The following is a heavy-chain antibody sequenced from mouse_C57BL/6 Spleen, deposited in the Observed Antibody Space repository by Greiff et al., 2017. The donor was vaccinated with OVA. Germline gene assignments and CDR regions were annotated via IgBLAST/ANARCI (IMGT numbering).Heavy chain of an antibody. V-gene: IGHV1-82*01. Sequence: QVQLKESGPELVKPGASVKISCKASGYAFSSSWMNWVKQRPGKGLEWIGRIYPGDGDTNYNGKFKGKATLTADKSSSTAYMQLSSLTSEDSAVYFCARSLDGYFAYWGQGTLVTVSA. CDR2: IYPGDGDT. CDR3: ARSLDGYFAY. J-gene: IGHJ3*01. D-gene: IGHD2-3*01. CDR1: GYAFSSSW.